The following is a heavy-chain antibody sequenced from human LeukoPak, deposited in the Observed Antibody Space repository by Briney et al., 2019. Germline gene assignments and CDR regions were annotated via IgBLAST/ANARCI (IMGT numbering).Heavy chain of an antibody. V-gene: IGHV3-30*02. Sequence: PGGSLRLSCAASGFTFSSYSMNWVRQAPGRGLEWVAFIRYDGNNKYYADSVKGRFTISRDNSKNTLYLQTNSLRAEDTAVYYCARDHYGSEYYYYYMDVWGKGTTVTISS. J-gene: IGHJ6*03. CDR3: ARDHYGSEYYYYYMDV. D-gene: IGHD3-10*01. CDR1: GFTFSSYS. CDR2: IRYDGNNK.